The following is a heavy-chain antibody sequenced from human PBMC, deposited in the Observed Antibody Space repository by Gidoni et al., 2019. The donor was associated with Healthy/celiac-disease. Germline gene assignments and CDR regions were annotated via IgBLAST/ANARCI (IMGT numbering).Heavy chain of an antibody. Sequence: QVQLVQSGAEVKKPGSSVKVSCKASGGTFSSYTISWVRQAPGQGLEWRGRIIPILGIANYAQKFQGRVTITADKSTSTAYMELSSLRSEDTAVYYCASQPKSMATMNGGVGYWGQGTLVTVSS. V-gene: IGHV1-69*02. CDR1: GGTFSSYT. CDR2: IIPILGIA. D-gene: IGHD5-12*01. CDR3: ASQPKSMATMNGGVGY. J-gene: IGHJ4*02.